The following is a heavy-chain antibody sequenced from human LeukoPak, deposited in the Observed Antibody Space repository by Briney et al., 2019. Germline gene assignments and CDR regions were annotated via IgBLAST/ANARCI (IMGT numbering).Heavy chain of an antibody. D-gene: IGHD1-1*01. CDR3: ARANESYFDY. Sequence: ASVKVSCKTSGYTFTGYYMHWVRQAPGQGLEWMGWIIPNNGGTNYAQKFQGRVTMTRDTSISTAFMELSRLRSDDTAIYYCARANESYFDYWGQGTLVTVSS. CDR2: IIPNNGGT. V-gene: IGHV1-2*02. J-gene: IGHJ4*02. CDR1: GYTFTGYY.